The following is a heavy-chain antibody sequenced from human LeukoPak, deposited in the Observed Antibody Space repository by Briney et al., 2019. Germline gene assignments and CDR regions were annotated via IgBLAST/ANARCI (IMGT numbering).Heavy chain of an antibody. CDR3: ARARVDTAMADFYY. V-gene: IGHV5-10-1*01. D-gene: IGHD5-18*01. CDR1: GYSFTTYW. CDR2: IDPSDSYT. J-gene: IGHJ4*02. Sequence: GESLKISCKGSGYSFTTYWITWVRQMPGKGLEWMGRIDPSDSYTNYSPSFQGHVTISADKSIATVYLQWSSLKASDTAMYYCARARVDTAMADFYYWGQGTLVTVSS.